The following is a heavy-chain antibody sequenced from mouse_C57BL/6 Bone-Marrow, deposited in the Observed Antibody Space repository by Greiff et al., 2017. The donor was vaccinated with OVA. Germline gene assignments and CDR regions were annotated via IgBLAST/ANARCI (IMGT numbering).Heavy chain of an antibody. CDR3: TRHYGSRTPFAY. CDR1: GYTFTDYE. J-gene: IGHJ3*01. CDR2: IDPETGGT. V-gene: IGHV1-15*01. D-gene: IGHD1-1*01. Sequence: VKLLESGAELVRPGASVTLSCKASGYTFTDYEMHWVKQTPVLGLEWIGAIDPETGGTAYNQKFKGKAILTADKSSSTAYMELRSLTSEDSAVYYCTRHYGSRTPFAYWGQGTLVTVSA.